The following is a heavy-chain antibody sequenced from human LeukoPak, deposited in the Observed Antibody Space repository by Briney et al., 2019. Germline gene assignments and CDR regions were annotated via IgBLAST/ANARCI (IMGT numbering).Heavy chain of an antibody. J-gene: IGHJ5*02. Sequence: ASVKVSCKASGYTFTSYAMNLVRQAPGQGLEWMGWINNNTGNPTYAQGFTGRFVFSLDSSVSTAYLQICSLKAEDTAVYYCAREYCSGGSCYSMFDPWGQGTLVTVSS. V-gene: IGHV7-4-1*01. CDR3: AREYCSGGSCYSMFDP. CDR2: INNNTGNP. CDR1: GYTFTSYA. D-gene: IGHD2-15*01.